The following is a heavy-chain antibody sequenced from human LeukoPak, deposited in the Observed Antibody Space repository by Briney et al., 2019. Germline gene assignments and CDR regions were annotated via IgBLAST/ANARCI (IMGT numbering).Heavy chain of an antibody. CDR2: INPNSGGT. V-gene: IGHV1-2*02. Sequence: ASVKVSCKASGYTFTGYYMHWVRQAPGQGLEWMGWINPNSGGTNYAQKFQGRVTMTRDTSISTAYVELSRLRSDDTAVYYCARDLSRVIVVVRRSLGYWGQGTLVAVSS. D-gene: IGHD3-22*01. CDR3: ARDLSRVIVVVRRSLGY. J-gene: IGHJ4*02. CDR1: GYTFTGYY.